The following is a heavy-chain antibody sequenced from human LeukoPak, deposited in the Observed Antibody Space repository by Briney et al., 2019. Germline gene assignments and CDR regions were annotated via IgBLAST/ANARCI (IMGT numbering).Heavy chain of an antibody. CDR2: ISAYNGNT. D-gene: IGHD3-9*01. Sequence: ASVKVSCKASGYTFTSYGISWVRQAPGQGLEWMGWISAYNGNTNYAQKLQGRVTMTTDTSTSTAYMELRSLRSDDTAVYYCARGGKYYDILTGAFDTWGQGTMVTVSS. CDR1: GYTFTSYG. V-gene: IGHV1-18*01. CDR3: ARGGKYYDILTGAFDT. J-gene: IGHJ3*02.